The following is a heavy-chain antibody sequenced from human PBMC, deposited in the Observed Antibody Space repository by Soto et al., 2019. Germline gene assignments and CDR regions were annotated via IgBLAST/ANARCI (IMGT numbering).Heavy chain of an antibody. V-gene: IGHV4-34*01. J-gene: IGHJ5*02. Sequence: SETLSLTCAVSGGAFSGFDWSWIRQSPGKGLEWIGEVHRRGSLNYNPSLKSRVTISQDMSKRQLSLRLTSVTAADTGVYFCARYGSDDHGKNNWFDPWGPGTLVTVSS. D-gene: IGHD2-15*01. CDR3: ARYGSDDHGKNNWFDP. CDR1: GGAFSGFD. CDR2: VHRRGSL.